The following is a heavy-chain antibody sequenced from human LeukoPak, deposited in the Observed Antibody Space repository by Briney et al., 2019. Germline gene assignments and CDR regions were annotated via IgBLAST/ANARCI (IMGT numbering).Heavy chain of an antibody. J-gene: IGHJ4*02. CDR1: GGSTSRYY. Sequence: SETLSLTCTLSGGSTSRYYWSWMREPPGRGLEWIGHFYYSGSTNYNPPLKSRVTISVDTSKNQFSLKLSYVTAADTAVYYCARVWSGYDSSGYYYFDHWGQGTLVTVSS. CDR3: ARVWSGYDSSGYYYFDH. V-gene: IGHV4-59*01. D-gene: IGHD5-12*01. CDR2: FYYSGST.